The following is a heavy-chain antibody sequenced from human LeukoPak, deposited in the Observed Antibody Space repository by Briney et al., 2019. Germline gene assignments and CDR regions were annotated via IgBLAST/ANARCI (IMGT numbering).Heavy chain of an antibody. V-gene: IGHV3-9*01. CDR3: AKDFAVGTTARVYAFDV. J-gene: IGHJ3*01. Sequence: GRSLTLSCAASGFTFYDYAMHWVRQAPGKGLVWVVGVNRNRGTIAYVDSVKGRFTIFRDNARNSLYLQMNSLRAEDTALHYWAKDFAVGTTARVYAFDVWGQGTMVTVS. CDR2: VNRNRGTI. D-gene: IGHD1-26*01. CDR1: GFTFYDYA.